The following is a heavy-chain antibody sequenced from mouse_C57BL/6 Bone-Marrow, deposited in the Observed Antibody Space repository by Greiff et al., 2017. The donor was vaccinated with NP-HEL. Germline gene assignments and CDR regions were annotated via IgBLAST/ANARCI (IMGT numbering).Heavy chain of an antibody. Sequence: QVQLQQSGAELVRPGTSVKVSCKASGYAFTNYLIEWVKQRPGQGLEWIGVINPGSGGTNYNEKFKGKATLTADKSSSTAYMQLSSLTSEDSAVYFCARRWGLLRSYFDYWGQGTTHTVSS. CDR2: INPGSGGT. V-gene: IGHV1-54*01. CDR1: GYAFTNYL. CDR3: ARRWGLLRSYFDY. D-gene: IGHD1-1*01. J-gene: IGHJ2*01.